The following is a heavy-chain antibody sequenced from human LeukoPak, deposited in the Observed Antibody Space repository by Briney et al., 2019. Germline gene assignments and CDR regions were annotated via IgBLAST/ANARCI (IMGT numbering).Heavy chain of an antibody. CDR3: APGGIFGVVIPQYYFDY. D-gene: IGHD3-3*01. V-gene: IGHV3-7*01. Sequence: GGSLRLSCAASGFKFSDFWMTWVRQTPGKGLEWVANIKEDGSEEYHVDSVKGRFTISRDNAKNSLYLQMNSLRAEDTAVYYCAPGGIFGVVIPQYYFDYWGQGTLVTVSS. J-gene: IGHJ4*02. CDR2: IKEDGSEE. CDR1: GFKFSDFW.